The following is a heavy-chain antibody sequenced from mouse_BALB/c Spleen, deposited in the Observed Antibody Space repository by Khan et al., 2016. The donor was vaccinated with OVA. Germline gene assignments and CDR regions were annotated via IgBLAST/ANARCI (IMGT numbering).Heavy chain of an antibody. V-gene: IGHV10-1*02. CDR2: IRSKSNNYAT. CDR3: VSRGRFAY. J-gene: IGHJ3*01. CDR1: GFTFNTYA. Sequence: ELHLVDSGGGLVQPKGSLKLSCAASGFTFNTYAMNWVRQAPGKGLEWVARIRSKSNNYATYYADSVKDRFTISRDDSQSMLYLQMNNLKTEDEAIYYCVSRGRFAYGGQGTLVTVSA.